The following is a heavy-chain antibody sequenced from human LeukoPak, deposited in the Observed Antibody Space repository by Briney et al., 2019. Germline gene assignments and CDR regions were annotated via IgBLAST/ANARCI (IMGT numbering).Heavy chain of an antibody. Sequence: SQTLSLTCGISGXSVSSNSAWNWIRQSPSRVLEWLGRTYYKSKWYSEYAVSVKSRIIISPDTCKNQFSLQLNSVTPDDTAVYYCTRGFLSTGVDVWGQGTTVTVSS. J-gene: IGHJ6*02. CDR1: GXSVSSNSA. D-gene: IGHD2/OR15-2a*01. CDR3: TRGFLSTGVDV. CDR2: TYYKSKWYS. V-gene: IGHV6-1*01.